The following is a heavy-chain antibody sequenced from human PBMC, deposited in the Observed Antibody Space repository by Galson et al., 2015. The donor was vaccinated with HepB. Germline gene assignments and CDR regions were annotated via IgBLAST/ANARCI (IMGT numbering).Heavy chain of an antibody. V-gene: IGHV3-74*01. Sequence: SLRLSCAASGFTFSSYWVHWVRQAPGEGLVWVSRINGDGSSTSYADSVKGRFTISRDNAKNTLYLQMNSLRAEDTAVYYCAITNPYYDSSGYGYWGQGTLVTVSS. CDR2: INGDGSST. CDR3: AITNPYYDSSGYGY. CDR1: GFTFSSYW. J-gene: IGHJ4*02. D-gene: IGHD3-22*01.